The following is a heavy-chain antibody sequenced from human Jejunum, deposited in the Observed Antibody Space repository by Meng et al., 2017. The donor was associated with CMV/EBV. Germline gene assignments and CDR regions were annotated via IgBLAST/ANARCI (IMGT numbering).Heavy chain of an antibody. CDR3: VRAVSTNYGRSDY. V-gene: IGHV3-74*01. CDR2: VSPDGSGT. J-gene: IGHJ4*02. D-gene: IGHD4-17*01. Sequence: SGFTLSSYWMHWVRQAPGKGLVWVSRVSPDGSGTYYADSVKGRFTISRDNAENTLYLQMGSLRADDTAVYYCVRAVSTNYGRSDYWGQGTLVTVSS. CDR1: GFTLSSYW.